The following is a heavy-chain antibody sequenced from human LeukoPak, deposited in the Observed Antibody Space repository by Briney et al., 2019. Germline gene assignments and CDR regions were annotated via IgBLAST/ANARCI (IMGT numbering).Heavy chain of an antibody. CDR3: ARDLHYGVNSDY. D-gene: IGHD3-10*01. CDR1: GFTLTGDS. J-gene: IGHJ4*02. CDR2: ISSSSSTI. Sequence: GGSLRLSCAASGFTLTGDSMNWGRQAPGRGLEWISYISSSSSTIYYADSVKGRFTISRDNAKNSLYLQMNSLRDEDTAVYYCARDLHYGVNSDYWGQGTLVTVSS. V-gene: IGHV3-48*02.